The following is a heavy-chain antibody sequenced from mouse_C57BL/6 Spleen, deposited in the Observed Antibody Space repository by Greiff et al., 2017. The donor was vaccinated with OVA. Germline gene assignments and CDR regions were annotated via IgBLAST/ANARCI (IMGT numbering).Heavy chain of an antibody. J-gene: IGHJ2*01. V-gene: IGHV1-78*01. CDR3: ARGGTRYWDY. CDR1: GYTFTDHT. D-gene: IGHD2-14*01. Sequence: QVQLQQSDAELVKPGASVKISCQVSGYTFTDHTIHWMKQRPEQGLEWIGYIYPRDGSTKYNEQFKGKATLTADKSSSTAYMQLNSLTSEDAAVDCCARGGTRYWDYWGQGTTLTVSS. CDR2: IYPRDGST.